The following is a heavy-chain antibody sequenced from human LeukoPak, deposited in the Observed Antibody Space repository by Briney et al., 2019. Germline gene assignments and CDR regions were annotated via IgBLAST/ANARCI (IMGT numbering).Heavy chain of an antibody. J-gene: IGHJ4*02. CDR3: ARAGRDNSGYWDC. D-gene: IGHD3-22*01. V-gene: IGHV3-30*04. Sequence: GGSLRLSCAASGFTFSSHALHWVRQAPGKGLEWVAVISSDGSYKYYADSVKGRFTISRDNSKNTLYLQMNSLRAEDTAVYYCARAGRDNSGYWDCWGQGTLVTVSS. CDR1: GFTFSSHA. CDR2: ISSDGSYK.